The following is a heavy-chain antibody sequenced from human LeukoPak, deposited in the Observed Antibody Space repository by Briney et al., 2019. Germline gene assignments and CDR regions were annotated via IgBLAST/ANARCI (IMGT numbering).Heavy chain of an antibody. CDR2: IYTGGGT. J-gene: IGHJ4*02. Sequence: SETLSLTCIVSGGSISSYYWSWIRQPAGEGVGWIGRIYTGGGTTYNPSLKSRVTISVDTSKNQFSLKLSSVTAADTAVYYCAREPRYYDSSGYYFSPHYFDYWGQGTLVTVSS. CDR3: AREPRYYDSSGYYFSPHYFDY. V-gene: IGHV4-4*07. D-gene: IGHD3-22*01. CDR1: GGSISSYY.